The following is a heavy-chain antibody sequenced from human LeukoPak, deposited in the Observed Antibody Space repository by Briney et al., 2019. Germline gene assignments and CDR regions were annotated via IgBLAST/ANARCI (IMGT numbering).Heavy chain of an antibody. V-gene: IGHV3-23*01. D-gene: IGHD4-17*01. Sequence: GGSLRLSCAASGFTFSSYAMRCVRQAPGKGLEWVSGISGSGGSTYYADSVKGRFTISRDNSKNTLYLQMNSLRAEDTAVYYCAKVRATVTNWFDPWGQGTLVTVSS. J-gene: IGHJ5*02. CDR2: ISGSGGST. CDR3: AKVRATVTNWFDP. CDR1: GFTFSSYA.